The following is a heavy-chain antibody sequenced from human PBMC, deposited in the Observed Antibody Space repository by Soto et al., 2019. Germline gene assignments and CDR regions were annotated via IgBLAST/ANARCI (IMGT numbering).Heavy chain of an antibody. Sequence: QVQLVQSGAEVKKPGSSVKVSCKASGGTFSSYTISWVRQAPGQGLEWMGRIIPILGIANYAQKFQGRVTITAAKSTSTAYMELISLRSEDTAVYYCAREPWDSTVTGYSYWGQGTLVTVSS. CDR1: GGTFSSYT. D-gene: IGHD4-17*01. V-gene: IGHV1-69*08. CDR2: IIPILGIA. J-gene: IGHJ4*02. CDR3: AREPWDSTVTGYSY.